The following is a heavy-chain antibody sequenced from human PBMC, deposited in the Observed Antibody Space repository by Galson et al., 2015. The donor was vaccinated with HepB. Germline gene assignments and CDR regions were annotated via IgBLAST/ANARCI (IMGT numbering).Heavy chain of an antibody. J-gene: IGHJ5*02. D-gene: IGHD2-8*01. V-gene: IGHV1-69*13. CDR1: GGTFSSYA. CDR2: IIPIFGTA. CDR3: ARAGYCTNGVCYNVYNWFDP. Sequence: SVKVSCKASGGTFSSYAISWVRQAPGQGLEWMGGIIPIFGTANYAQKFQGRVTTTADESTSTAYMELSSLRSEDTAVYYCARAGYCTNGVCYNVYNWFDPWGQGTLVTVSS.